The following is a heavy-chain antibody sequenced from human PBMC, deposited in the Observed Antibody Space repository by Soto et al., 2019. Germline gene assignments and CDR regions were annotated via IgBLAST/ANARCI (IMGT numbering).Heavy chain of an antibody. D-gene: IGHD3-16*01. Sequence: QVQLQESGPGLVKPSETLSLTCTVSGGSISSYYWSWIRQPPGKGLEWIGYSGSTNYNPSLKSRVXIXXDTSKNQFSLKLSSVTAADTAVYYCASLWGWSVDYWGQGTLVTVSS. CDR1: GGSISSYY. CDR3: ASLWGWSVDY. V-gene: IGHV4-4*09. J-gene: IGHJ4*02. CDR2: YSGST.